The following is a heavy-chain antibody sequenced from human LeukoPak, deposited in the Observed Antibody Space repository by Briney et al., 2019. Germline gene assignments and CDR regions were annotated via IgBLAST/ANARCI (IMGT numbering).Heavy chain of an antibody. CDR2: IYYGGTT. CDR3: AIESSGYPNYDYYFDY. V-gene: IGHV4-39*01. CDR1: GGSISSSSYY. J-gene: IGHJ4*02. D-gene: IGHD3-22*01. Sequence: SETLSLTCTVSGGSISSSSYYWGWIRQPPGKGLDWIGSIYYGGTTYYNPSLHSRVTMAVDTSKNQFSLKLSSVTAADAAVYYCAIESSGYPNYDYYFDYWGQGTLVTVSS.